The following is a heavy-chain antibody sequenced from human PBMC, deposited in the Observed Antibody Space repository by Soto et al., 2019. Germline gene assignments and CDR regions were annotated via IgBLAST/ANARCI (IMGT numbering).Heavy chain of an antibody. CDR3: ARDPSNDYGGDTFDY. D-gene: IGHD4-17*01. CDR2: IIPSYDRT. J-gene: IGHJ4*02. CDR1: GGTFSSYA. Sequence: SVKVSCKASGGTFSSYAIHWVRQAPGQGLEWLGKIIPSYDRTNYAQKFQGRVTVTADTYTTTAYMELSSLRSDDTVVYYCARDPSNDYGGDTFDYWGQGTLVTVSS. V-gene: IGHV1-69*04.